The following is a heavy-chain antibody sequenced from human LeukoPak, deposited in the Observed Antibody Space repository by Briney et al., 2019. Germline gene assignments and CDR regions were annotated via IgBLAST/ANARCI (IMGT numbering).Heavy chain of an antibody. J-gene: IGHJ6*03. Sequence: ASVKVSCKASGGTFSSYAISWVRQAPGQGLEWMGGIIPIFGTANYAQKFQGRVTITADESTSTAYMELSSLRSEDTAVYYCARTTVIAYYYYYYYMDVWGKGTTVTVSS. CDR3: ARTTVIAYYYYYYYMDV. V-gene: IGHV1-69*01. D-gene: IGHD4-17*01. CDR1: GGTFSSYA. CDR2: IIPIFGTA.